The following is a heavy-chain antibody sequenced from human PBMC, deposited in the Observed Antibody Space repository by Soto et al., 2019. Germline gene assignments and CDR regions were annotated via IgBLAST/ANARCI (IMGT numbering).Heavy chain of an antibody. V-gene: IGHV1-69*01. Sequence: QVQLVQSGAEVKKPGSSVKVSCKASGGTFSSYAISWVRQAPGQGLEWMGGIIPIFGTANYAQKFQGRVTITADEATSTAYRELSSVRYEDTAVYYWARWGYGRSGGDYYYGMDVWGQGTTVTVSS. D-gene: IGHD6-13*01. J-gene: IGHJ6*02. CDR1: GGTFSSYA. CDR2: IIPIFGTA. CDR3: ARWGYGRSGGDYYYGMDV.